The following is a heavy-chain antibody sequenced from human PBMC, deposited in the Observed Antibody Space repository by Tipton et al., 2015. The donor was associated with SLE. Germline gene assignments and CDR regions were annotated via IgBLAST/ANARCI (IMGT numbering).Heavy chain of an antibody. D-gene: IGHD1-20*01. CDR1: GGSISGYY. CDR2: ISFSGLT. CDR3: ARDLTGPGFDY. J-gene: IGHJ4*02. V-gene: IGHV4-59*12. Sequence: TLSLTCTVSGGSISGYYWSWVRQPPGKGLEWIGYISFSGLTNYNPSVRSRVSTSMDTSKNQFSLQMSSVTAADTAVYYCARDLTGPGFDYWGQGTLVTVSS.